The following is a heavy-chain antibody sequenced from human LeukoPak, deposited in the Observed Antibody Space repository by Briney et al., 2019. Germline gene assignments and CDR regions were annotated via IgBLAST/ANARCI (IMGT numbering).Heavy chain of an antibody. J-gene: IGHJ4*02. CDR1: GYTFTTYG. D-gene: IGHD3-16*02. CDR3: ARGSLGELSLSPYYFDY. V-gene: IGHV1-2*02. Sequence: ASVKVSCKASGYTFTTYGMNWVRQAPGQGLEWMGWINPNSGGTNYAQKFQGRVTMTRDKSIRTAYMELSRLTSDDTAVYYCARGSLGELSLSPYYFDYWGQGTLVTVSS. CDR2: INPNSGGT.